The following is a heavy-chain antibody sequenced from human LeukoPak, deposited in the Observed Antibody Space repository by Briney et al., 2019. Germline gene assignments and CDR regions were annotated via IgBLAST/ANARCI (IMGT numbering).Heavy chain of an antibody. J-gene: IGHJ6*03. CDR2: IRYDGSNK. CDR3: ARGLYCSSTSCYQFSYYYYMDV. CDR1: GFTFSNYG. D-gene: IGHD2-2*01. V-gene: IGHV3-30*02. Sequence: GGSLRLSCAASGFTFSNYGMHWVRQAPGKGLEWVAFIRYDGSNKYYADSVKGRFTISRDNSKNTLYLQMNSLRAEDTAVYYCARGLYCSSTSCYQFSYYYYMDVWGKGTTVTVSS.